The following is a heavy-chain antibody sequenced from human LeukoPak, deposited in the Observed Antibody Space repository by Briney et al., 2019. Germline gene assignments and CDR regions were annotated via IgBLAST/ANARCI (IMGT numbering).Heavy chain of an antibody. D-gene: IGHD2/OR15-2a*01. V-gene: IGHV1-69*05. J-gene: IGHJ6*03. CDR3: ARNLKEYDYYYYYMDV. CDR1: GGTFSSYA. Sequence: SVKVSCKASGGTFSSYAISWVRQAPGQVLEWMGRIIPIFCTANYAQKLQGRVTITTDESTSTAYRELSSLRSEDTAVYYCARNLKEYDYYYYYMDVWGKGTTVTVSS. CDR2: IIPIFCTA.